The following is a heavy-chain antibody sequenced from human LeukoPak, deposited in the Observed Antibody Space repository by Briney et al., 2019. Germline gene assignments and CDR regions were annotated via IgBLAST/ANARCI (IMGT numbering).Heavy chain of an antibody. Sequence: AGGSLRLSCAASGFTFSNHAMHWVRQAPGKGLEWVAVIRDDGSKKYFADSVRGRFTISRDNAKKMLFLQMDSLRAEGTAVYYCARDIAIRRFDYWGQGTLVTVSS. D-gene: IGHD6-6*01. V-gene: IGHV3-33*01. CDR2: IRDDGSKK. CDR3: ARDIAIRRFDY. J-gene: IGHJ4*02. CDR1: GFTFSNHA.